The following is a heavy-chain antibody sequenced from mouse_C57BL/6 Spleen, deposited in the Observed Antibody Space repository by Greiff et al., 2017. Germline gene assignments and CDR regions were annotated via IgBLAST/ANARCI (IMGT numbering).Heavy chain of an antibody. V-gene: IGHV14-1*01. CDR2: IDPEDGDT. J-gene: IGHJ3*01. CDR3: TYYYGSSQFAY. CDR1: GFNIKDYY. D-gene: IGHD1-1*01. Sequence: EVKLMESGAELVRPGASVKLSCTASGFNIKDYYMHWVKQRPEQGLEWIGRIDPEDGDTEYAPKFQGKATMTADTSSNTAYLQLSSLTSEDTAVYYCTYYYGSSQFAYWGQGTLVTVSA.